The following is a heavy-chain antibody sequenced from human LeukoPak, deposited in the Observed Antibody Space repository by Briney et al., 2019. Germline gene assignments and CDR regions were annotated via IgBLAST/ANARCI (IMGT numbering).Heavy chain of an antibody. CDR2: ISAYNGNT. Sequence: ASVKVSCKASGYTFTSYGITWVRQAPGQGLEWMGWISAYNGNTNYAQKFQGRVTMTRDTSISTAYMELSRLRSDDTAVYYCAREYYDFWSGYPSPIDYWGQGTLVTVSS. CDR3: AREYYDFWSGYPSPIDY. V-gene: IGHV1-18*01. D-gene: IGHD3-3*01. J-gene: IGHJ4*02. CDR1: GYTFTSYG.